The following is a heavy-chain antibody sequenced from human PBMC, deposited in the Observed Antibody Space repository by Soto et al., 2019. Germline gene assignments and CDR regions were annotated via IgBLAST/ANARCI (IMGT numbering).Heavy chain of an antibody. D-gene: IGHD2-21*02. Sequence: SVSNAWMNWVRQAPGKGLEWVGRIKSKSDGGTTDYAAPVKGRFTISRDDSKNTLYLQMNSLKTEDTAVYYCPTVPYCGGDCPFDFDYWGQGTLVTVSS. V-gene: IGHV3-15*07. CDR1: SVSNAW. J-gene: IGHJ4*02. CDR2: IKSKSDGGTT. CDR3: PTVPYCGGDCPFDFDY.